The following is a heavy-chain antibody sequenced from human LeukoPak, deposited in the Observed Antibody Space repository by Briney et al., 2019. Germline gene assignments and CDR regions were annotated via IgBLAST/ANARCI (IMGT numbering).Heavy chain of an antibody. V-gene: IGHV1-2*02. J-gene: IGHJ4*02. CDR2: INPNSGAT. CDR3: ARAGGGAELDDYGDYANY. D-gene: IGHD4-17*01. Sequence: ASVKVSCKASGYTFTDYYVHWVRQAPGQGLEWMEWINPNSGATNYAQKFQGRVTMTRNTSISTAYMELSSLRSEDTAVYYCARAGGGAELDDYGDYANYWGQGTLVTVSS. CDR1: GYTFTDYY.